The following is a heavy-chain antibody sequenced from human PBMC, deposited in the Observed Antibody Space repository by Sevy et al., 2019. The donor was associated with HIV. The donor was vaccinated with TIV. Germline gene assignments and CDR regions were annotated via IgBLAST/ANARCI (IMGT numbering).Heavy chain of an antibody. CDR3: ARGSGAVVAGNYFDY. V-gene: IGHV3-21*01. CDR1: GFTFSRYS. CDR2: ISSGNSYT. Sequence: GRSLRLSCGASGFTFSRYSMNWVRQAPGKGLEWVSSISSGNSYTYYADSVKGRFTISRDNAKNSLYLHMNSLRAEDTAVYYCARGSGAVVAGNYFDYWGQGILVTVSS. D-gene: IGHD6-19*01. J-gene: IGHJ4*02.